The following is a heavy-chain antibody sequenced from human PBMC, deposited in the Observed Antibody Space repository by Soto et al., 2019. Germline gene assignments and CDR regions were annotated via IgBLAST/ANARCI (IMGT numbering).Heavy chain of an antibody. CDR2: IIPIFGTA. CDR3: ARVSSITGIDY. D-gene: IGHD1-20*01. J-gene: IGHJ4*01. CDR1: VGTFSSYA. V-gene: IGHV1-69*01. Sequence: QVQRVQSGAEVNKPVSSVKVSCKASVGTFSSYAISWVRQAPGQGLEWMGGIIPIFGTANYAQKFQGRVTITPDESTSTAYMELSILRSEDTDVYYCARVSSITGIDYWGHGTLVTVSS.